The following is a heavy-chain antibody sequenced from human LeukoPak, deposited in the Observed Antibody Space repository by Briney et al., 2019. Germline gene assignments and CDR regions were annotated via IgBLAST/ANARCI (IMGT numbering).Heavy chain of an antibody. Sequence: SETLSLTCTVSGGSISYYYWNWIRQPAGKGLEWIGRIYSSGSTNYNPSLKSRVTISVDTSKNQFSLKLSSVTAADTAVYYCARSGYSYGYSYYYYMDVWGKGTTVTVSS. CDR1: GGSISYYY. CDR3: ARSGYSYGYSYYYYMDV. D-gene: IGHD5-18*01. CDR2: IYSSGST. V-gene: IGHV4-4*07. J-gene: IGHJ6*03.